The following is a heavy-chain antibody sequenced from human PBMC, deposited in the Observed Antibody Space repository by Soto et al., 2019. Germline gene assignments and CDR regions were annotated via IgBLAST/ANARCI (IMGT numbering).Heavy chain of an antibody. Sequence: PSETLSLTCTVSGGSISSGGYYWSWIRQHPGKGLEWIGYIYYSGSTYYNPSLESRVTILKDNSKNQLSLKLTSVTAVDSAVYYCARLNRDYYYYGMDVWGQGATVTVSS. CDR1: GGSISSGGYY. CDR2: IYYSGST. V-gene: IGHV4-31*03. CDR3: ARLNRDYYYYGMDV. J-gene: IGHJ6*02.